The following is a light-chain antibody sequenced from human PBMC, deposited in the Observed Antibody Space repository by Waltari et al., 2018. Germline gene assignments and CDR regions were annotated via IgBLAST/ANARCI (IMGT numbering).Light chain of an antibody. J-gene: IGLJ2*01. CDR2: RHN. Sequence: QSVVTQPPSASGTPGQRVTISCSGSRSNIGSNYVYWFQQLPGTAPKLLIYRHNQRPSGVPDRFSGSKSGTSASLAISGLRSEDEADYYCAAWDDSLSGPVFGGGTKLTVL. CDR3: AAWDDSLSGPV. V-gene: IGLV1-47*01. CDR1: RSNIGSNY.